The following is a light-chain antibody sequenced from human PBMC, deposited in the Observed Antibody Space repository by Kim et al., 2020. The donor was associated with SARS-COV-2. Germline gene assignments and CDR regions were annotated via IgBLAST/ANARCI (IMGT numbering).Light chain of an antibody. J-gene: IGLJ2*01. CDR3: ATWDDSLNGVV. CDR2: PND. V-gene: IGLV1-44*01. CDR1: NSKTGYNT. Sequence: GQRVTVSCSGNNSKTGYNTVPWHQQVPGTAPNLLIYPNDVRPSGVPDRFAGSKSGASACLAISGLQSEDEADYYCATWDDSLNGVVFGGGTQLTVL.